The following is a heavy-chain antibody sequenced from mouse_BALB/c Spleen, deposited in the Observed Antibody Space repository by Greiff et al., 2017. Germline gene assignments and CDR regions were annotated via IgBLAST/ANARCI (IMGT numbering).Heavy chain of an antibody. CDR1: GFTFSSYT. CDR3: TRKGATTAHAMDY. J-gene: IGHJ4*01. D-gene: IGHD1-2*01. V-gene: IGHV5-6-4*01. CDR2: ISSGGSYT. Sequence: DVKLVESGGGLVKPGGSLKLSCAASGFTFSSYTMSWVRQTPEKRLEWVATISSGGSYTYYPDSVKGRFTTSRDNAKNTLYLQMSSLKSEDTAMYYCTRKGATTAHAMDYWGQGTSVTVSS.